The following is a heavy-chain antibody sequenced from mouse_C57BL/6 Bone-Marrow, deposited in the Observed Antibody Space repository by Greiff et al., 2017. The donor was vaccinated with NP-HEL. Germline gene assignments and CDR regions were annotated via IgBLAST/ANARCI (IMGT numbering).Heavy chain of an antibody. CDR1: GFTFSSYA. J-gene: IGHJ2*01. CDR3: ARDDGNFLDY. Sequence: EVKVVESGGGLVKPGGSLKLSCAASGFTFSSYAMSWVRQTPEKRLEWVATISDGGSYTYYPDNVKGRFTISRDNAKNNLYLQMSHLKSEDTAMYYCARDDGNFLDYWGQGTTLTVSS. CDR2: ISDGGSYT. V-gene: IGHV5-4*01. D-gene: IGHD2-1*01.